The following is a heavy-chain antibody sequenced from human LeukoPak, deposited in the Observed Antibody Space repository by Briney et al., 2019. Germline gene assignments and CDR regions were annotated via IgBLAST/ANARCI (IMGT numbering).Heavy chain of an antibody. J-gene: IGHJ4*02. D-gene: IGHD2-15*01. CDR3: AKDAVVVVAAAYFDY. CDR1: GFTFSSYG. V-gene: IGHV3-30*18. CDR2: ISYDGSNK. Sequence: GGSLRLSCAASGFTFSSYGMHWVRQAPGKGLEWVAVISYDGSNKYYADSVKGRFTISRDKSKNTLYLQMNSLRAEDTAVYYCAKDAVVVVAAAYFDYWGQGTLVTVSS.